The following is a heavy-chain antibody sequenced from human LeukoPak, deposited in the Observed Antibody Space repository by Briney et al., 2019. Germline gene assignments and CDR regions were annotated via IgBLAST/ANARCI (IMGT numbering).Heavy chain of an antibody. CDR1: GGTFSNYA. J-gene: IGHJ6*03. CDR2: ISAYNGNT. CDR3: ARDRPFLLAAAGTDYYYYYMDV. D-gene: IGHD6-13*01. V-gene: IGHV1-18*01. Sequence: VASVKVSCKASGGTFSNYAISWVRQAPGQGLEWMGWISAYNGNTDYAQKLQGRVTMTTDTSTSTAYMELRSLRSDDTAVYYCARDRPFLLAAAGTDYYYYYMDVWGKGTTVTVSS.